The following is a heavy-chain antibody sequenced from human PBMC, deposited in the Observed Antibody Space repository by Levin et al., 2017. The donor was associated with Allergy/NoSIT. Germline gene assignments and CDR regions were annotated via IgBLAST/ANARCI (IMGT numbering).Heavy chain of an antibody. V-gene: IGHV3-23*01. Sequence: SGGSLRLSCAASGFTFSSSAMSWVRQAPGKGLEWVSVICGSGGTTYYADSVKGRFTISGDNSKNTVYLQMNSLRAEDTALYYCAKSDSASCDSRLDDWGQGTLVTVSS. CDR2: ICGSGGTT. CDR3: AKSDSASCDSRLDD. CDR1: GFTFSSSA. D-gene: IGHD2-2*01. J-gene: IGHJ4*02.